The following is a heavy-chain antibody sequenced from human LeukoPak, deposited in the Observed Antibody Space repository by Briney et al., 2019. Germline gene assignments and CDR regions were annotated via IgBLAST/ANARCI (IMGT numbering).Heavy chain of an antibody. V-gene: IGHV3-23*01. CDR1: GFTFSSYA. CDR2: ISGSGGST. Sequence: GGSLRLSCAASGFTFSSYAMSWVRQAPGKGLEWVSAISGSGGSTYYADSVKGRFTISRDNSKNTLYLQMSSLRAEDTAVYYCPRYDFWSGKPDYWGQGTLVTVSS. J-gene: IGHJ4*02. D-gene: IGHD3-3*01. CDR3: PRYDFWSGKPDY.